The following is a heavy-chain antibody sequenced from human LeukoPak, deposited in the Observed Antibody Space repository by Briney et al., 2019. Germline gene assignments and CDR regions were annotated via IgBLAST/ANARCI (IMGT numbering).Heavy chain of an antibody. Sequence: ASVKVSCTASGYTFTGYYLHWVRQAPGQGLEWMGWINPSSGATKSAQTFQGRVTMTRDTSISTAYMELSRLRSDDTAVYYCARDLPTYYYYDSSGYPMDYWGQGTLVTVSS. J-gene: IGHJ4*02. CDR2: INPSSGAT. CDR1: GYTFTGYY. D-gene: IGHD3-22*01. V-gene: IGHV1-2*02. CDR3: ARDLPTYYYYDSSGYPMDY.